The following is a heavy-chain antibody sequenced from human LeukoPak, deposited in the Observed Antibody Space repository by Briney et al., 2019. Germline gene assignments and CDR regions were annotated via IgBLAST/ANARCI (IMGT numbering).Heavy chain of an antibody. Sequence: SQTLSLTCAISGDSVSSNSAAWNWIRQSPSRGLEWLGRTYYGSKWYSDYALSVKSRLTINPDTSKNQFSLQLNSVTPEDTAVYYCARDSSSWYNYFDYWGQGTLVTVSS. CDR3: ARDSSSWYNYFDY. CDR2: TYYGSKWYS. CDR1: GDSVSSNSAA. D-gene: IGHD6-13*01. J-gene: IGHJ4*02. V-gene: IGHV6-1*01.